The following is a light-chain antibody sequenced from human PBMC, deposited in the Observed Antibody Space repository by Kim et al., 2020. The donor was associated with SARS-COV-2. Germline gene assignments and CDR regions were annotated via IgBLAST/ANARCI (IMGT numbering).Light chain of an antibody. Sequence: DKQMTQSPSTLSASVGDRVTITCRASQSIRSWLAWYQQRPGKAPRLLIYQASTLQSGVPSRFSGSGTETEFTLTISSLQPEDVATYYCQHYNTYWTFGQGTRVDIK. CDR2: QAS. J-gene: IGKJ1*01. CDR1: QSIRSW. CDR3: QHYNTYWT. V-gene: IGKV1-5*03.